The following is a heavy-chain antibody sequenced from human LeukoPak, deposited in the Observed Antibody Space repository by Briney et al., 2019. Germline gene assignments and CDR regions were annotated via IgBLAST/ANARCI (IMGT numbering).Heavy chain of an antibody. D-gene: IGHD5-18*01. Sequence: GGSLRLSCAASGFTFSDYYMSWIRQAPGKGLEWVSYISSSGSTIYYADSVKGRFTISRDNAKNSLYLQMNSLRAEDTAVYYCARVADTAMGPIWYFDLSGRGTLVTVSS. J-gene: IGHJ2*01. CDR1: GFTFSDYY. CDR2: ISSSGSTI. V-gene: IGHV3-11*01. CDR3: ARVADTAMGPIWYFDL.